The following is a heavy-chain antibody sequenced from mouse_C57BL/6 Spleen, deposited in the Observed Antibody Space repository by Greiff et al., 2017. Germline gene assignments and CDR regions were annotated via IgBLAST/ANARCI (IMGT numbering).Heavy chain of an antibody. V-gene: IGHV1-82*01. CDR1: GYAFSSSW. Sequence: VHLVESGPELVKPGASVKISCKASGYAFSSSWMNWVKQRPGKGLEWIGRIYPGDGDTNYNGKFKGKATLTADKSSSTAYMQLSSLTSEDSAVYFCARHYYGSSYWYFDVWGTGTTVTVSS. CDR3: ARHYYGSSYWYFDV. J-gene: IGHJ1*03. D-gene: IGHD1-1*01. CDR2: IYPGDGDT.